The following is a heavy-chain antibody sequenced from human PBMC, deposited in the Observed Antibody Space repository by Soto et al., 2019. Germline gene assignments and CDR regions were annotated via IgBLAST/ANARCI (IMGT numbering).Heavy chain of an antibody. CDR3: ARGGAQIDY. CDR1: GYTFTNFG. J-gene: IGHJ4*02. V-gene: IGHV1-18*01. CDR2: ISAYNGNT. Sequence: QVQRVQSGAEVKKPGSSVKVSCKASGYTFTNFGISWVRPSTGQWLEWMGWISAYNGNTYFAQNFQGRVTMTTDTSTRTAYMELRSLRSDDTAVYYCARGGAQIDYWGQGTLVTVSS. D-gene: IGHD3-16*01.